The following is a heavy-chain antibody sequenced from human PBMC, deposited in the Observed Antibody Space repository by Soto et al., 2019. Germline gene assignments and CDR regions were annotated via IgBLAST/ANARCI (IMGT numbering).Heavy chain of an antibody. J-gene: IGHJ6*03. Sequence: SETLSLTCTVSGGSISSYYWSWIRQPPGKGLEWIGYIYYSGSTNYNPSFKSRVTISVDTSKNQFSLKLSSVTAADTAVYYCASRIAAAGTPRDYYMDVWGKGTTVTVSS. V-gene: IGHV4-59*01. D-gene: IGHD6-13*01. CDR2: IYYSGST. CDR3: ASRIAAAGTPRDYYMDV. CDR1: GGSISSYY.